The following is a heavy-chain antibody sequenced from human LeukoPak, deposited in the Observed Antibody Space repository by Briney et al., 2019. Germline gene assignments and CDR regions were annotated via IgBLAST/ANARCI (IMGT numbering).Heavy chain of an antibody. V-gene: IGHV4-59*08. Sequence: KTSETLSLTCTVSGDSISNYYWSWIRQPPGKGLEWIGYVLYTGRTVYNPSLKSRVTISVDTSKNQFSLKVSSVTAADTAVYYCARFNYDSSGYAVFWGQGTLVTVSS. D-gene: IGHD3-22*01. J-gene: IGHJ4*02. CDR2: VLYTGRT. CDR1: GDSISNYY. CDR3: ARFNYDSSGYAVF.